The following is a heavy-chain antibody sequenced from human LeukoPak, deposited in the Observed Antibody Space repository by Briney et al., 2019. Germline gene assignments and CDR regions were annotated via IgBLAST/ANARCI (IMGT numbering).Heavy chain of an antibody. Sequence: SETLSLTCAVSGGSISSYYWSWTRQPPGKGLEWIGYIYYSGSTNYNPSLKSRVTISVDTSKNQFSLKLSSVTAADTAVYYCARGDYYIAHLDYWGQGTLVAVSS. D-gene: IGHD3-22*01. CDR3: ARGDYYIAHLDY. CDR1: GGSISSYY. CDR2: IYYSGST. V-gene: IGHV4-59*01. J-gene: IGHJ4*02.